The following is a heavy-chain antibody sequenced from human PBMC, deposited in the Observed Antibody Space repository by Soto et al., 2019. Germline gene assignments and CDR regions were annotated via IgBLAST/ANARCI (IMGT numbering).Heavy chain of an antibody. CDR1: GGSISSYY. D-gene: IGHD5-12*01. J-gene: IGHJ4*02. CDR3: AGVVAYTFDY. CDR2: IYYSGST. V-gene: IGHV4-59*01. Sequence: SETLSLTCTVSGGSISSYYWSWIRQPPGKGLEWIGYIYYSGSTTYNPSLKSRVTISLDTSKNQFSLKLTSVTAADTAMYYCAGVVAYTFDYWGQGTLVTVSS.